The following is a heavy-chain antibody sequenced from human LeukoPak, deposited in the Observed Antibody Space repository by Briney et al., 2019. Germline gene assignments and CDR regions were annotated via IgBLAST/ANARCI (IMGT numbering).Heavy chain of an antibody. CDR1: GGTFSSYA. CDR3: ARGRLNWNDRVLDFDI. J-gene: IGHJ3*02. D-gene: IGHD1-1*01. Sequence: GASVKVSCKASGGTFSSYAISWVRQAPGQGLEWMGGIIPIFGTANYAQKFQGRVTITADESTSTAYMELSSLRAEDTAVYYCARGRLNWNDRVLDFDIWGQGTMVTVSS. CDR2: IIPIFGTA. V-gene: IGHV1-69*13.